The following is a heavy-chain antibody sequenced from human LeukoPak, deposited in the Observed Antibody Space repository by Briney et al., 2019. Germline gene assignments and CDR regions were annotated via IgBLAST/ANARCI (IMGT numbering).Heavy chain of an antibody. CDR2: ITRNAHDI. CDR3: AREHSLIRGDNWFDP. J-gene: IGHJ5*02. CDR1: GFTFSDYQ. Sequence: GGSLRLSCAASGFTFSDYQMSWVRRAPGKGLEWVSSITRNAHDIYYADSVEGRFTVSRNNAQNSLSLHMHRVRAEDTAMYYCAREHSLIRGDNWFDPWGQGTLVTVSS. D-gene: IGHD3-10*01. V-gene: IGHV3-21*06.